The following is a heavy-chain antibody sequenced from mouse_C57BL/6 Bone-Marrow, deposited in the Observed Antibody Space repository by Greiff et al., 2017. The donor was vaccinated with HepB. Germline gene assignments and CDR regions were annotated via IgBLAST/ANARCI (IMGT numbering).Heavy chain of an antibody. J-gene: IGHJ2*01. D-gene: IGHD1-1*01. V-gene: IGHV1-39*01. Sequence: VQLQQSGPELVKPGASVKISCKASGYSFTDYNMNWVKQSNGKSLEWIGVINPNYGTTSYNQKFKGKATLTVAQSSSTAYMQLNSLTSEDSAVYYSAILKFITTVVAHYYFDYWGQGTTLTVSS. CDR3: AILKFITTVVAHYYFDY. CDR1: GYSFTDYN. CDR2: INPNYGTT.